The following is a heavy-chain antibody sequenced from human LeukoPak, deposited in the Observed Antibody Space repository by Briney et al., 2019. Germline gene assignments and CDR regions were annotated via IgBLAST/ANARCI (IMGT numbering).Heavy chain of an antibody. CDR3: ATMSNYGSGTNWFDP. Sequence: GESLKISCKGSGYSFTSYWIGWVRQMPGKGLEWMGIIYPGDSDTRYSPSFQGQVTISADKSISTAYLQWSSLKASDTAMYYCATMSNYGSGTNWFDPWGQGTLVTVSS. CDR1: GYSFTSYW. D-gene: IGHD3-10*01. J-gene: IGHJ5*02. V-gene: IGHV5-51*01. CDR2: IYPGDSDT.